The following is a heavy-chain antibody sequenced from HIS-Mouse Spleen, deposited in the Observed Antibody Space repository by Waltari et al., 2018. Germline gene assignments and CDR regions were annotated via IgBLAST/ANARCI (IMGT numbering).Heavy chain of an antibody. CDR1: CGSISSSS. V-gene: IGHV4-59*01. Sequence: QVQLQESGPGLVKPSETLSLTCTFSCGSISSSSCAWLRQPPGKGLEWIGYYSGSTNYNPSLKSRVTISVDTSKNQFSLKLSSVTAADTAVYYCARASRDLLLPRYFDLWGRGTLVTVSS. J-gene: IGHJ2*01. CDR2: YYSGST. CDR3: ARASRDLLLPRYFDL.